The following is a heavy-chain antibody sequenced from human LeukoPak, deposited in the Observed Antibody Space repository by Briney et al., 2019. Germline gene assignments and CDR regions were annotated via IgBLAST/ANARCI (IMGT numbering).Heavy chain of an antibody. V-gene: IGHV3-7*01. J-gene: IGHJ4*02. Sequence: GGSLRLSCAASGFSMSVYWMSWVRQAPGKGLEWVGNIKQDGSERNYVDSVKGRFTISRDNAKKSLYLQMNSLRAEDTAVYYCARDWGAYYHFLDYWGQGTLVTVSS. CDR3: ARDWGAYYHFLDY. CDR2: IKQDGSER. D-gene: IGHD3-22*01. CDR1: GFSMSVYW.